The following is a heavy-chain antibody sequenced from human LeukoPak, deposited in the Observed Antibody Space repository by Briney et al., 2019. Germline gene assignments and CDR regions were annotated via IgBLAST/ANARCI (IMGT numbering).Heavy chain of an antibody. Sequence: ASVKVSCKASGYTFTSYDINWVRQATGQGLEWMGWMSPNSGNTGYAQKFQGRVTMTRDTSTSTAYMELSSLIYEDTAVYYCARIYCSSTSCYEWLDPWGQGTLVTVSS. CDR1: GYTFTSYD. V-gene: IGHV1-8*01. CDR3: ARIYCSSTSCYEWLDP. CDR2: MSPNSGNT. D-gene: IGHD2-2*01. J-gene: IGHJ5*02.